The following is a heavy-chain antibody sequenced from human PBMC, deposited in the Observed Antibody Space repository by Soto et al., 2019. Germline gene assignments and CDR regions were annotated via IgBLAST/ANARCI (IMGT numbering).Heavy chain of an antibody. CDR2: MNPNSGNT. CDR3: ARAGRHCSGGSCYSGDYGMDV. V-gene: IGHV1-8*01. Sequence: QVQLVQSGAEVKKPGASVKVSCKTSGYTFTSYDINWVRQATGQGLEWMGWMNPNSGNTGYAQKFQGRVTMTRKTSISTAYMDLISLRSEDTAVYYCARAGRHCSGGSCYSGDYGMDVWGQGTTVTVSS. J-gene: IGHJ6*02. CDR1: GYTFTSYD. D-gene: IGHD2-15*01.